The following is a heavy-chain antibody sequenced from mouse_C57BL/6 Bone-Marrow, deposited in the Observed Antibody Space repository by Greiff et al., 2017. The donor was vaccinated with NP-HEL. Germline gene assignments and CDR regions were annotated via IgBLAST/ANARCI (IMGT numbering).Heavy chain of an antibody. D-gene: IGHD2-4*01. CDR2: IHPNSGST. Sequence: QVQLQQPGAELVKPGASVKLSCKASGYTFTSYWMHWVKQRPGQGLEWIGMIHPNSGSTNYNEKFKSKATLTVDKSSSTAYMQLSSLTSEDSAVYYCARGGGYYDYDDYAMDYWGQGTSVTVSS. V-gene: IGHV1-64*01. J-gene: IGHJ4*01. CDR3: ARGGGYYDYDDYAMDY. CDR1: GYTFTSYW.